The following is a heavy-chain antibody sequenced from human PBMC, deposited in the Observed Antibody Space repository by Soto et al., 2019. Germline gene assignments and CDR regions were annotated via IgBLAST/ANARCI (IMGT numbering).Heavy chain of an antibody. Sequence: SETLSLTCTVSGGSVSSGSYYWSWIRQPPGKGLEWIGYIYYSGSTNYNPPLKSRVTISVDTSKNQFSLKLSSVTAADTAVYYCARGVVRGVLYYYYGMDVWGQGTTVTVSS. CDR2: IYYSGST. V-gene: IGHV4-61*01. D-gene: IGHD3-10*01. J-gene: IGHJ6*02. CDR3: ARGVVRGVLYYYYGMDV. CDR1: GGSVSSGSYY.